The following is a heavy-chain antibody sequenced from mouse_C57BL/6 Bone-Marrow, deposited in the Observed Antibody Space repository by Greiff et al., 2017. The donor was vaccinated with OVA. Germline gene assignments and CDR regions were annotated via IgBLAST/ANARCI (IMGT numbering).Heavy chain of an antibody. CDR1: GYTFTSYW. Sequence: QVQLQQPGAELVKPGASVKMSCKASGYTFTSYWITWVKQRPGQGLEWIGDIYPGSGSTNYNEKFKSKATLTVDTSSSTAYMQLSSLTSEDSAVYYCAREAFITTVVTPYYAMDYWGQGTSVTVSS. CDR2: IYPGSGST. J-gene: IGHJ4*01. V-gene: IGHV1-55*01. CDR3: AREAFITTVVTPYYAMDY. D-gene: IGHD1-1*01.